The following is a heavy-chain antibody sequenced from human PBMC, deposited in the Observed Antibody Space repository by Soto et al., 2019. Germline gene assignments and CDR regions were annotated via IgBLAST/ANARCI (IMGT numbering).Heavy chain of an antibody. J-gene: IGHJ5*02. CDR2: FDPEDGET. CDR1: GYTLTELS. Sequence: ASVKVSCKVSGYTLTELSMHWVRQPPGKGLEWMGGFDPEDGETIYAQKFQGRVTMTEDTSTDTAYMELSSLRSEDTAVYYCATGPRSGYYLNWFDPWGQGTLVTVSS. V-gene: IGHV1-24*01. D-gene: IGHD3-22*01. CDR3: ATGPRSGYYLNWFDP.